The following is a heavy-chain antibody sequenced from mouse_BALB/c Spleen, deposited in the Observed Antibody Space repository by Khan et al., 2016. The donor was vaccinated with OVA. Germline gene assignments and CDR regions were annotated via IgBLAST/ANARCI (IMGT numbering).Heavy chain of an antibody. CDR2: INPSSGYT. V-gene: IGHV1-4*01. J-gene: IGHJ3*01. CDR3: ARRWDVRKTGFAY. CDR1: GYTFTSYT. D-gene: IGHD4-1*01. Sequence: QVQLKQSGAELARPGASVKMSCKASGYTFTSYTMHWVKQRPGQGLEWIGYINPSSGYTNYNQKFKDKATLPADKSSSTAYMQLSSLTSEDSAVYYWARRWDVRKTGFAYWGQGTLVTVSA.